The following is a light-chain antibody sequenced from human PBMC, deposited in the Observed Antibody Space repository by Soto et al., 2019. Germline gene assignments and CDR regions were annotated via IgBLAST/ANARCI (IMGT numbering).Light chain of an antibody. CDR3: SSYTSSSTL. Sequence: QSLLTQPASVSGSPGQSITIPCTGTSSDVGGYNYVSWYQQHPGKAPKLMIYAVTHRPSAVPSRFSGSKSCNSASLTISGLQAEDEADYYCSSYTSSSTLFGTGTKVTVL. CDR2: AVT. J-gene: IGLJ1*01. CDR1: SSDVGGYNY. V-gene: IGLV2-14*01.